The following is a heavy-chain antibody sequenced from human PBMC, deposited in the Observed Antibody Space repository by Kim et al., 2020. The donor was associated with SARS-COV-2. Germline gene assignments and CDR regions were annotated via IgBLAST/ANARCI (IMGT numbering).Heavy chain of an antibody. D-gene: IGHD3-10*01. V-gene: IGHV1-69*13. J-gene: IGHJ4*02. CDR1: GGTFSSYA. Sequence: PVKVSCKASGGTFSSYAISWVRQAPGQGLEWMGGIIPIFGTANYAQKFQGRVTITADESTSTAYMELSSLRSEDTAVYYCARAVRELWFEQNYFDYWGQGTLVTVSS. CDR2: IIPIFGTA. CDR3: ARAVRELWFEQNYFDY.